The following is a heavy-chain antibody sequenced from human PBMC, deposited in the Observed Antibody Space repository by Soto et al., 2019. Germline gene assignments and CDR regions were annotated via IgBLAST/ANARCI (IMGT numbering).Heavy chain of an antibody. CDR3: ARHVPAAGYYYGMDV. V-gene: IGHV1-69*12. Sequence: QVQLVQSGAEVKKPGSSVKVSCKASGGTFSSYAISWVRQAPGQGLEWMGGIIPIFGTADYAQQFQGRVTLTADESTSTAYMELSSLRSEDKAVYYCARHVPAAGYYYGMDVWGQGTTVTVSS. CDR1: GGTFSSYA. D-gene: IGHD2-2*01. CDR2: IIPIFGTA. J-gene: IGHJ6*02.